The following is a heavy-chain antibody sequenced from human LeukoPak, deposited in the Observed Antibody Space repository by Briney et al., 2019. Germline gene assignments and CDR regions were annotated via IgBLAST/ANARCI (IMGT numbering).Heavy chain of an antibody. CDR3: GRGVWVTGTTIFDY. CDR1: GYTFTVYY. Sequence: ASVTLSFKSSGYTFTVYYMHWVRQPPGPGHERMGWINLNSGGTNYAQKSQSRVTITRDTSISTAYMELSRLRSDDKAVYYCGRGVWVTGTTIFDYWGQGTLVTVSS. CDR2: INLNSGGT. D-gene: IGHD1-20*01. J-gene: IGHJ4*02. V-gene: IGHV1-2*02.